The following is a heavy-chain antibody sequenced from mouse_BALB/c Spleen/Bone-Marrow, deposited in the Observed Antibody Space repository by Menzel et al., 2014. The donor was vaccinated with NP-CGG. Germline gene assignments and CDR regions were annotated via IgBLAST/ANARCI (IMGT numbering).Heavy chain of an antibody. Sequence: QVQLQQSGAEVARPGTSVKLSCKASGYTFTRYWMQWVKQRPGQGLEWIGAIYPGDGDTRYTQKFKGKATLTADKSSSTAYMQLSSLASEDSAVYYCAYGPPFAYSGQGTLVNGSA. D-gene: IGHD1-1*02. CDR3: AYGPPFAY. CDR1: GYTFTRYW. V-gene: IGHV1-87*01. J-gene: IGHJ3*01. CDR2: IYPGDGDT.